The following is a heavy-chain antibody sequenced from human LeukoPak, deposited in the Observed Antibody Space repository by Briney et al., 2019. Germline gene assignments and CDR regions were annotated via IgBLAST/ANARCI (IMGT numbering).Heavy chain of an antibody. CDR1: GFTFSSYA. J-gene: IGHJ4*02. V-gene: IGHV3-23*01. CDR3: AKDPTYCGGDCYTDY. CDR2: ISGSGGST. D-gene: IGHD2-21*02. Sequence: GGSLRLSCAASGFTFSSYAMSWVRQAPGKGLEWVSAISGSGGSTYYADSVKGRFTISRNNSKNTLYLQMNSLRAEDTAVYYCAKDPTYCGGDCYTDYWGQGTLVTVSS.